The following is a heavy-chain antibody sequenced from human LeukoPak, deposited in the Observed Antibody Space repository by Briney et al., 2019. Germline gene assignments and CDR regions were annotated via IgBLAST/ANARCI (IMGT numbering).Heavy chain of an antibody. D-gene: IGHD5-18*01. V-gene: IGHV1-18*01. CDR1: GGTFSSYA. J-gene: IGHJ6*03. Sequence: ASVKVSCKASGGTFSSYAISWVRQAPGQGLEWMGWISAYNGNTDYAHNLQGRVTMTTDTSTSTAYMELRSLRSDDTAVYYCARRCHSYRAATAYYYYYMDVWGKGITVTVSS. CDR3: ARRCHSYRAATAYYYYYMDV. CDR2: ISAYNGNT.